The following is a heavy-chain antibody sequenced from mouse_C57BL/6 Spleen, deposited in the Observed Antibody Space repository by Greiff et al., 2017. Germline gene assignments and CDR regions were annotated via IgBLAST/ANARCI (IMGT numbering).Heavy chain of an antibody. V-gene: IGHV1-52*01. Sequence: QVQLQQPGAELVRPGSSVKLSCTASGYTFTSYWMHWVKQRPMQGLEWIGNIDPSGSYTHYNQKFKGKATLTVDKSSSTAYMQLCSLTSEVAAEYYCARLRSGSSGSWYFDVWGTGTTVTVSS. CDR2: IDPSGSYT. J-gene: IGHJ1*03. D-gene: IGHD1-1*01. CDR1: GYTFTSYW. CDR3: ARLRSGSSGSWYFDV.